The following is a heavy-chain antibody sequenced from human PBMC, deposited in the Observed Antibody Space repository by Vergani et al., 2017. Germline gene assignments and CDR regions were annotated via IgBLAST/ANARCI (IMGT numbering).Heavy chain of an antibody. Sequence: QVQLQESGPGLVKPSETLSLTCTVSGGSISSYYWSWIRQPPGKGLEWIGYIYYSGSTNYNPSLKSRVTISVDTSKNQFSLKLSSVTAADTAVYYCAREFGGITDYWGQGTLVTVSS. CDR3: AREFGGITDY. V-gene: IGHV4-59*01. J-gene: IGHJ4*02. CDR1: GGSISSYY. CDR2: IYYSGST. D-gene: IGHD1-14*01.